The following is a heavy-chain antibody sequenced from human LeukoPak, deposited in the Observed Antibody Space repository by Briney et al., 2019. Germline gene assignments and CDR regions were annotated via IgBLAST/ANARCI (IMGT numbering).Heavy chain of an antibody. CDR3: AHRRYGDYYFDH. D-gene: IGHD4-17*01. V-gene: IGHV2-5*01. CDR2: IVLYDDR. CDR1: GFSLSSSGVG. Sequence: SGPTLVKPTQPLTLTCTFSGFSLSSSGVGVAWIRQPPGKALERLALIVLYDDRRYSTSLKSRLTITKDTSKNQVVLTMTKMDPVDTATYYCAHRRYGDYYFDHWGQGILVTVSS. J-gene: IGHJ4*02.